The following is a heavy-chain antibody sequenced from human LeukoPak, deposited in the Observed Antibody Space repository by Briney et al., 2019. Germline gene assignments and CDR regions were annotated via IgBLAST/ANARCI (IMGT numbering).Heavy chain of an antibody. Sequence: PSETLSLTCAVYGGSFSGYYWSWIRQPPGKGLEWIGEINHSGSTNYNPSLKSRVTISVDTSKNQFSLKLSSVTAADTAVYYCARRNDFWSGYHQRLHFDYWGQGTLVTVSS. CDR2: INHSGST. V-gene: IGHV4-34*01. CDR3: ARRNDFWSGYHQRLHFDY. CDR1: GGSFSGYY. D-gene: IGHD3-3*01. J-gene: IGHJ4*02.